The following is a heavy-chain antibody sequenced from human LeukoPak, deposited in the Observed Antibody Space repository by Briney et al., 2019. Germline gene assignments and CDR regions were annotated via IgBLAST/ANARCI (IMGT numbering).Heavy chain of an antibody. CDR1: GGSISSSSYY. CDR2: INHSGST. J-gene: IGHJ4*02. CDR3: ARHAPSSGWFVLRYFDY. D-gene: IGHD6-19*01. V-gene: IGHV4-39*01. Sequence: SETLSLTCTVSGGSISSSSYYWSWIRQPPGKGLEWIGEINHSGSTNYNPSLKSRVTISVDTSKNQFSLKLSSVTAADTAVYYCARHAPSSGWFVLRYFDYWGQGTLVTVSS.